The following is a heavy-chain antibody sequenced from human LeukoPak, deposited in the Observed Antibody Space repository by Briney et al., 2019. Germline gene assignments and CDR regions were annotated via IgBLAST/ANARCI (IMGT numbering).Heavy chain of an antibody. Sequence: GGSLRLSCAASAFTFSRHWMTWVRQAPGKGLEWVANINQDGSEIHYVGSVKGRFTISRDNAKNSLYLEMNSLRAEDTAVYYCARLPDSDSYFDFWGQGTLVTVSS. D-gene: IGHD2-21*02. CDR2: INQDGSEI. V-gene: IGHV3-7*03. CDR1: AFTFSRHW. CDR3: ARLPDSDSYFDF. J-gene: IGHJ4*02.